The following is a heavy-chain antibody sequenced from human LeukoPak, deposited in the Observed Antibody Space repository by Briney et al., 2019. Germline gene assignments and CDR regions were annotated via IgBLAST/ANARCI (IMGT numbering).Heavy chain of an antibody. CDR3: ARFGSYLVFGY. CDR1: GFTYSNHY. V-gene: IGHV3-7*01. J-gene: IGHJ4*02. D-gene: IGHD1-26*01. CDR2: IKQDGSEK. Sequence: GGSLRLSCAASGFTYSNHYMDWVRQAPGKGLEWVANIKQDGSEKYYVDSVKGRFTISRDNAKNSLYLQMNSLRAEDTAVYYCARFGSYLVFGYWGQGTLVTVSS.